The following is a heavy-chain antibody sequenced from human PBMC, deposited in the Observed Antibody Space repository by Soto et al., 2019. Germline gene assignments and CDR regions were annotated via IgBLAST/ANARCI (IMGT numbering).Heavy chain of an antibody. CDR3: AKCLSTSCYVYLYY. CDR1: GFTFSSYA. V-gene: IGHV3-23*01. D-gene: IGHD2-2*01. Sequence: GGSLRLSCAASGFTFSSYAMSWLRQAPGKGLEWVSVISGSGGSTYYADSAKGRFTISRDNSKNTLYLQMNSLRAEDTAVYYFAKCLSTSCYVYLYYWGQETLVTVSS. CDR2: ISGSGGST. J-gene: IGHJ4*02.